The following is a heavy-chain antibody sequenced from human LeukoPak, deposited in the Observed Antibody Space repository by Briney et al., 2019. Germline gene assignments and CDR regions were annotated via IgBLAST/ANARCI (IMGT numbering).Heavy chain of an antibody. J-gene: IGHJ6*03. D-gene: IGHD3-22*01. CDR3: ARTPDNHYYYMDV. CDR2: IYYSGST. CDR1: GGSISSGGYY. V-gene: IGHV4-31*03. Sequence: TLSLTCTVSGGSISSGGYYWSWIRQHPGKGLEWIGYIYYSGSTYYNPSLKSRVTISVDTSKNHFSPKLSSVTAADTAVYYCARTPDNHYYYMDVWGKGTTVTVSS.